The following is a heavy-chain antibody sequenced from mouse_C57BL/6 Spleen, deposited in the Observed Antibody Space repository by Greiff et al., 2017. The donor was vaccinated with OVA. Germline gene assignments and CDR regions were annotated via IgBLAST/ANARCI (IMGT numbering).Heavy chain of an antibody. J-gene: IGHJ2*01. CDR3: ARGRDDKAYYFDV. Sequence: QVHVKQPGAELVRPGTSVKLSCKASGYTFTSYWMHWVKQRPGQGLEWIGVIDPSDSYTNSNQKFKGTATLTVDTSSSTAYMQLSSLTSEDSAIYYCARGRDDKAYYFDVWGQGTTLTVSS. V-gene: IGHV1-59*01. CDR1: GYTFTSYW. D-gene: IGHD2-3*01. CDR2: IDPSDSYT.